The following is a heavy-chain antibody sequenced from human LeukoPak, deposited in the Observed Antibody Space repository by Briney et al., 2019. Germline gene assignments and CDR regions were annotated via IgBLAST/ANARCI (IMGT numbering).Heavy chain of an antibody. CDR1: GGTFSSYA. CDR2: IIPIFGTA. V-gene: IGHV1-69*05. J-gene: IGHJ4*02. Sequence: SVKVSCKASGGTFSSYAISWVRQAPGQGLEWMGGIIPIFGTASYAQKFQGRVTITTDESTSTAYMELSSLRSEDTAVYYCARLCGGDCPDDYWGQGTLVTVSS. D-gene: IGHD2-21*02. CDR3: ARLCGGDCPDDY.